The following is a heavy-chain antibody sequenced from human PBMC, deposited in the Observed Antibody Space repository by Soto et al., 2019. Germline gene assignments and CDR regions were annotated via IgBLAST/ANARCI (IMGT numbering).Heavy chain of an antibody. Sequence: ASVKVSCKASGYIFTNNDVSWVRQATGQGLEWMGWMNPGSGDTGYAQKFRGRVTMTRNISIATAYMELSSLRADDTAIYYCARMASFGSLNWFDPWGQGTLVTVSS. D-gene: IGHD5-18*01. V-gene: IGHV1-8*01. J-gene: IGHJ5*02. CDR1: GYIFTNND. CDR3: ARMASFGSLNWFDP. CDR2: MNPGSGDT.